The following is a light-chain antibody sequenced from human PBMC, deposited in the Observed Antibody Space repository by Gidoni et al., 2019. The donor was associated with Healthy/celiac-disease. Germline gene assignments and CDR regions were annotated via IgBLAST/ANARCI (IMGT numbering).Light chain of an antibody. V-gene: IGKV2-28*01. CDR2: LGS. Sequence: DIVMTQSPLSLPVTPGEPASISCRSSQSLLHSNGYNYLDWYLQKPGQSPQLLIYLGSNRASGVPDRFSGSGSGTDFTLKISRVEAEDVGVYYCMQALQTPPFFXQXTKLXIK. CDR1: QSLLHSNGYNY. CDR3: MQALQTPPF. J-gene: IGKJ2*01.